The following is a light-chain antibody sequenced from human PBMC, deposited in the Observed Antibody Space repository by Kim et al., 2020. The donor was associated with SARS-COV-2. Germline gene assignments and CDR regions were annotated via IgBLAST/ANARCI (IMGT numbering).Light chain of an antibody. Sequence: QSALTQPVSVSGSPGQSITISCTGTSSDVGGYNYVSWYQQHPGKAPKLMIYDVSKRPSGVSNRFSGSKSGNTASLTISGLQAEDEADYYCSSYTSSSTYVFGTGTKV. J-gene: IGLJ1*01. V-gene: IGLV2-14*01. CDR1: SSDVGGYNY. CDR2: DVS. CDR3: SSYTSSSTYV.